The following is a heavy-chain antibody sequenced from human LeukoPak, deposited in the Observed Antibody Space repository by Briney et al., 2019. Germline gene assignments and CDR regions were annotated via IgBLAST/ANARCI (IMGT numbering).Heavy chain of an antibody. Sequence: PGGSLRLSCAASGFTFSSHSMNWVRQAPEKGLEWVSSISSSSSYIYYADSVKGRFTISRDNAKNSLYLQMNSLRAEDTAVYYCARDRGRAGSSWMSWFDPWGQGTLVTVSS. V-gene: IGHV3-21*01. CDR2: ISSSSSYI. D-gene: IGHD6-13*01. CDR3: ARDRGRAGSSWMSWFDP. CDR1: GFTFSSHS. J-gene: IGHJ5*02.